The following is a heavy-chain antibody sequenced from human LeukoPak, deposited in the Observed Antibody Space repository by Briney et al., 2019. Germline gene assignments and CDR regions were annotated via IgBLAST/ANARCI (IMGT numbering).Heavy chain of an antibody. V-gene: IGHV3-23*01. D-gene: IGHD2-2*01. CDR3: EARALGLPPAPYYYYYGMDV. CDR2: ITSSGGST. J-gene: IGHJ6*02. Sequence: NPGGSLRLSCAASGFTFSSYAMSWVRQAPGKGLEWVSAITSSGGSTYYADSVKGRFTISRDNSKNTLYLQMNSLRAEDTAVYYCEARALGLPPAPYYYYYGMDVWGQGTTVTVSS. CDR1: GFTFSSYA.